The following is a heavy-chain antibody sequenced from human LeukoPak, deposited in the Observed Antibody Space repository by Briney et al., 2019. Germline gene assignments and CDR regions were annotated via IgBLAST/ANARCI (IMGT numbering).Heavy chain of an antibody. CDR2: IKQDGSEK. CDR3: TRVGYIDEGIDY. J-gene: IGHJ4*02. D-gene: IGHD5-24*01. CDR1: GFPFSSYW. Sequence: GGSLRLSCVASGFPFSSYWMTWVRQAPGKGLEWVANIKQDGSEKSYVDSVKGRFTISRDNAKNSPYLQMNSLRAEDTAIYYCTRVGYIDEGIDYWGQGTLVTVSS. V-gene: IGHV3-7*04.